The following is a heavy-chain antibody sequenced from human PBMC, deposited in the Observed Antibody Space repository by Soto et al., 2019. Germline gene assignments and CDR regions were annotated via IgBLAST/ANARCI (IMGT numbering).Heavy chain of an antibody. V-gene: IGHV1-3*01. CDR1: GYTFTSYA. Sequence: QVQLVQSGAEVKKPGASVKVSCKASGYTFTSYAMHWVRQAPGQSLEWMGWVNGGNGNTKYSQKFQDRVTMTRDTSASTAYMELSSLRSEDTAVYSCARGIAVAGNYWGQGTLVTVSS. J-gene: IGHJ4*02. CDR3: ARGIAVAGNY. CDR2: VNGGNGNT. D-gene: IGHD6-19*01.